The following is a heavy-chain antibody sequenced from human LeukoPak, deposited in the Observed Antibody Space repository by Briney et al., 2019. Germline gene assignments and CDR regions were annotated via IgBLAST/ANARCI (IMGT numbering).Heavy chain of an antibody. Sequence: PSETLSLTCSVSGASIRSYYWSWIRQPPGKGLEWIGYIYTSGSTNHSPSLKGRVSLSMDTSKNHFSLTLSSVTAADTAVYYCTTIKRGNIFGYFDFWGQGILVTVSS. CDR1: GASIRSYY. J-gene: IGHJ4*02. CDR2: IYTSGST. CDR3: TTIKRGNIFGYFDF. V-gene: IGHV4-4*09. D-gene: IGHD5-18*01.